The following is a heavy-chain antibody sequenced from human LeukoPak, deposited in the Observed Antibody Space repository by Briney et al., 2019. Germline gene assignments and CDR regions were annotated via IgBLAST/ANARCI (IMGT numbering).Heavy chain of an antibody. D-gene: IGHD3-22*01. CDR3: TTSDESSGSD. J-gene: IGHJ4*02. Sequence: GGSLRLSCAASGFTFSDYSMNWVRQAPGKGLEWLANINQDGSRKYYVDSVKGRFTISRDNAKNSLYLEMNSLRGEDTAVYYCTTSDESSGSDWGQGTLVTVSS. V-gene: IGHV3-7*01. CDR1: GFTFSDYS. CDR2: INQDGSRK.